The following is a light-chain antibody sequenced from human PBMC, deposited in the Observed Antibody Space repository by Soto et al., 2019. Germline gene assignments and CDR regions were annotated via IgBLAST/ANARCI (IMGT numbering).Light chain of an antibody. J-gene: IGKJ2*01. Sequence: EIVLTQSPATLSLSPGERATLSCRASQSVSSYLAWYQQKPGQAPRLLIYDASNRATGIPARFSGSGSGTDFTLTISSLEPEDFAVYYCQQRMTFCQGTKLEIK. CDR1: QSVSSY. V-gene: IGKV3-11*01. CDR2: DAS. CDR3: QQRMT.